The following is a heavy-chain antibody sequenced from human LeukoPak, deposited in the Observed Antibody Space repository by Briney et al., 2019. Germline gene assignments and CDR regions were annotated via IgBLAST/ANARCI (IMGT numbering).Heavy chain of an antibody. Sequence: GGSLRLSCAASGFTVSSNYMSWVRQAPGKGLEWVSVIYSGGSTYYADSVKGRFTISRDNSKNTLYLQMNSLRAEDTAVYYCAREFHYDSSGLDYWGQGTLVTVSS. CDR2: IYSGGST. CDR1: GFTVSSNY. CDR3: AREFHYDSSGLDY. J-gene: IGHJ4*02. V-gene: IGHV3-66*02. D-gene: IGHD3-22*01.